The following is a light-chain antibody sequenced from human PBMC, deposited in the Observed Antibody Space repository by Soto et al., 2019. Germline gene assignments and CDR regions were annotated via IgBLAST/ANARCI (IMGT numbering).Light chain of an antibody. CDR1: RSDIGDSNF. CDR2: EVN. V-gene: IGLV2-14*01. J-gene: IGLJ1*01. Sequence: LTQPASVSGSPGQSVTISCTGPRSDIGDSNFISWYQRSPGKAPRLLIYEVNNRPSGVSKRFSGSKAGNTASLTISGLLDDDEADYFCASFRSGTILVFGSGTKVTVL. CDR3: ASFRSGTILV.